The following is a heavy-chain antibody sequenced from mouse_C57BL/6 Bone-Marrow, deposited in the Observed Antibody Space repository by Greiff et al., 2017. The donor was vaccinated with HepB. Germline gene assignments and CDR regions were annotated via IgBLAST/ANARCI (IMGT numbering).Heavy chain of an antibody. V-gene: IGHV1-42*01. Sequence: EVKLMESGPELVKPGASVKISCKASGYSFTGYYMNWVKQSPEKSLEWIGEINPSTGGTTYNQKFKAKATLTVDKSSSTAYMQLKSLTSEDSAVYYCARAAQAPFAYWGQGTLVTVSA. J-gene: IGHJ3*01. CDR2: INPSTGGT. CDR3: ARAAQAPFAY. CDR1: GYSFTGYY. D-gene: IGHD3-2*02.